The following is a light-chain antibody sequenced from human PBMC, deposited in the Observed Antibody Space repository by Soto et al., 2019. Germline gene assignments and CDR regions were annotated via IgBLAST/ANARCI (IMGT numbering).Light chain of an antibody. Sequence: QSALTQPASVSGSPGQSITISCSGTSSDVGGYNYVSWYQQHPGKAPKLMIYDVSNRPSGVSNRFSGCKSGNTASLTISGLQAEDEADYYCSSYTSSSPPVVFGGGTKVTVL. CDR3: SSYTSSSPPVV. CDR2: DVS. J-gene: IGLJ2*01. V-gene: IGLV2-14*01. CDR1: SSDVGGYNY.